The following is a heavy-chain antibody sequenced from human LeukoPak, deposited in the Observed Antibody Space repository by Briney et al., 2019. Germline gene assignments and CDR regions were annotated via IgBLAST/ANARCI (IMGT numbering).Heavy chain of an antibody. V-gene: IGHV3-74*01. CDR1: GFTFSSYW. J-gene: IGHJ3*01. D-gene: IGHD3-10*02. CDR2: INDDGSSI. CDR3: AKFFTGEYVRAFDV. Sequence: GGSLRLSCAASGFTFSSYWMHWVRQVPGKGLVWVSRINDDGSSISYADSVRGRFTISRDNAKNTLYLQMNSLRAEDTAVYYCAKFFTGEYVRAFDVWGQGTMVTVSS.